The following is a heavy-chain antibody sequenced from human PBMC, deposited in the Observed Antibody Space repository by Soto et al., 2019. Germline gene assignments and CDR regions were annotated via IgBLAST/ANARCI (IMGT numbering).Heavy chain of an antibody. CDR2: FIPILDMA. V-gene: IGHV1-69*02. CDR1: GGTFNTYT. Sequence: QVQVVQSGAEVKKPASSVKVSCKPSGGTFNTYTVNWVRLAPGHGLEWMGRFIPILDMANYEQKFQDRVTITADRSTFTAYMELNSLTSDDTAVYYCAITYFRDNSCPRDFDFWGPGTRVTVSS. CDR3: AITYFRDNSCPRDFDF. D-gene: IGHD2-21*01. J-gene: IGHJ4*02.